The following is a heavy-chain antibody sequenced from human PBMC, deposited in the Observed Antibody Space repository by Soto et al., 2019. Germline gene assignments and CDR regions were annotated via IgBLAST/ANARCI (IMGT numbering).Heavy chain of an antibody. V-gene: IGHV4-31*01. CDR1: GGSISSGGYY. J-gene: IGHJ4*02. Sequence: QVQLQESGPGLVKPSQTLSLTCTVSGGSISSGGYYWSWIRQHPGKGLEWIGYIYYSGSTYYNPSLKXXVXIXXDTSKNQFSLKLSSVTAADTAVYYCARDRGAAADYWGQGTLVTVSS. CDR2: IYYSGST. D-gene: IGHD3-10*01. CDR3: ARDRGAAADY.